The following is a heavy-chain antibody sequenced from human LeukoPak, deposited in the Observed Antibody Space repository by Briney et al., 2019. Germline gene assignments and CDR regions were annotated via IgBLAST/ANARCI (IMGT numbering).Heavy chain of an antibody. CDR3: ARVSGYSSGWYRSPLDY. Sequence: ASVKVSCKASGYTFTSYAMHWVRQAPGQRLEWMGWINAGNGNTKYSQKFQGRVTITRDTSASTAYMELSSLRSEDTAVYYCARVSGYSSGWYRSPLDYWGQGTLVTVSS. D-gene: IGHD6-19*01. J-gene: IGHJ4*02. CDR1: GYTFTSYA. CDR2: INAGNGNT. V-gene: IGHV1-3*01.